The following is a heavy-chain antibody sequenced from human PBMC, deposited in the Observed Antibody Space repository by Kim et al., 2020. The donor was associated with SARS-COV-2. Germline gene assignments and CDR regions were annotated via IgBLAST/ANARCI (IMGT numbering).Heavy chain of an antibody. CDR1: GGSISSGGYY. Sequence: SETLSLTCTVSGGSISSGGYYWSWIRQHPGKGLEWIGYIYYSGSTYYNPSLKSRVTISVDTSKNQFSLKLSSVTAADTAVYYCARVHRGVTGTWVSGFDYWGQGTLVTVSS. D-gene: IGHD1-20*01. CDR2: IYYSGST. CDR3: ARVHRGVTGTWVSGFDY. V-gene: IGHV4-31*03. J-gene: IGHJ4*02.